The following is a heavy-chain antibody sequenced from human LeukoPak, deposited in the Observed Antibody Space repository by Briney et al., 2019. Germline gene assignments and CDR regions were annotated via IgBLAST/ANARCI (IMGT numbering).Heavy chain of an antibody. J-gene: IGHJ4*02. CDR3: VKDRPLHHYYDSSGYYSPFVY. CDR1: GFTFSSYA. D-gene: IGHD3-22*01. Sequence: GGSLRLSCAASGFTFSSYAMSWVRQAPGKGLEWVSAISGSGGSTYYADSVKGRFTIARDNSKNTLYLQMNSLRAEDTAVYYCVKDRPLHHYYDSSGYYSPFVYWGQGTLVTVSS. V-gene: IGHV3-23*01. CDR2: ISGSGGST.